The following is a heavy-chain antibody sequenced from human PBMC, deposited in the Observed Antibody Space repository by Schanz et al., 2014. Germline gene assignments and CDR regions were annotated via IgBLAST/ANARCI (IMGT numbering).Heavy chain of an antibody. J-gene: IGHJ6*02. Sequence: QVRLVQSGAEVKKPGSSVKVSCKSSGATFNSYAFGWVRQAPGQGLEWMGWMNPNNGNIGNAQKFQGRVTMTWDRSISTANMELSRLRSDDTAVYYCARENKDYDSILNKFFHYGLDLWGQGTTVTVSS. D-gene: IGHD3-3*02. CDR1: GATFNSYA. CDR2: MNPNNGNI. CDR3: ARENKDYDSILNKFFHYGLDL. V-gene: IGHV1-8*02.